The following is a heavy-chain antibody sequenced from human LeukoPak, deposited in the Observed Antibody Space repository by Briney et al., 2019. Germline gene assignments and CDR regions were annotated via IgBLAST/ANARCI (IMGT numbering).Heavy chain of an antibody. D-gene: IGHD5-24*01. CDR1: GFTFSDYY. Sequence: TGGSLRLSCAASGFTFSDYYMSWIRQAPGKGLEWVSYISSSGSTIYYADSVKGRFTISRDNAKNSLYLQMNSLRAEDTAVYYCARDSGWLQQYRDYWGQGTLVTVSS. CDR3: ARDSGWLQQYRDY. J-gene: IGHJ4*02. V-gene: IGHV3-11*04. CDR2: ISSSGSTI.